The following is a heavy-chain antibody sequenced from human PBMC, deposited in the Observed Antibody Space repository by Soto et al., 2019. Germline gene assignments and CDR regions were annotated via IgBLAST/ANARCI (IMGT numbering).Heavy chain of an antibody. CDR1: GGSIINYY. CDR2: IYYSGST. J-gene: IGHJ6*02. Sequence: QVQLQESGPRLVKPSETLSLTCTVSGGSIINYYWSWIRQTPGKGLEWIGYIYYSGSTSYNPSLRSRVTRSVDTSKNPFSRKRSSVTAADTAVYYCARHVPYGISTSHCAYGMDVWGQGNTVTVSS. D-gene: IGHD2-2*01. V-gene: IGHV4-59*08. CDR3: ARHVPYGISTSHCAYGMDV.